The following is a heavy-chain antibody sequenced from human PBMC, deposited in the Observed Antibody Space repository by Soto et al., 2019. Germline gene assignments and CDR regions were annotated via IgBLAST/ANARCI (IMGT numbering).Heavy chain of an antibody. D-gene: IGHD4-4*01. CDR1: GGSISSYS. CDR3: ARGGGDYSNYDNWFDP. V-gene: IGHV4-4*07. J-gene: IGHJ5*02. CDR2: IYTRGST. Sequence: PSETLSLTCTVSGGSISSYSWSWIRQPAGKGLEWIGRIYTRGSTNYNPSLKSRVTMSVDTSKNQFSLKLSSVTAADTAVYYCARGGGDYSNYDNWFDPWGQGTLVTVSS.